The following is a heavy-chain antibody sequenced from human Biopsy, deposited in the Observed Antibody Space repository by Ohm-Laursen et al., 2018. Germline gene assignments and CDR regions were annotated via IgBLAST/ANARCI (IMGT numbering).Heavy chain of an antibody. D-gene: IGHD2-15*01. CDR2: INSSGGCT. CDR1: GFTFSSYA. V-gene: IGHV3-23*01. J-gene: IGHJ2*01. CDR3: AKDQPDLAVVVAAHWYFDL. Sequence: SLRLSCSASGFTFSSYAMSWVRQAPGKGLEWVSTINSSGGCTYYADSVKGRFTISRDNSKKTLYLQMNSLRAEDTAIYYCAKDQPDLAVVVAAHWYFDLWGRGTLVTVSS.